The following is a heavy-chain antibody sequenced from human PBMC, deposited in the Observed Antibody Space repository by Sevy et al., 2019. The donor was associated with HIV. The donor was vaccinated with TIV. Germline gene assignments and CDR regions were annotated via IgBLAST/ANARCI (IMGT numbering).Heavy chain of an antibody. Sequence: GGSLRLSCAASGFILSSYGMSWVRQAPGKGLEWVSAISGSGGSTYYADSVKGRFTISRDNSKNTLYLQMNSLRAEDTAVYYCAKDPPRGWSSGWYSDYWGQGTLVTVSS. D-gene: IGHD6-19*01. J-gene: IGHJ4*02. CDR2: ISGSGGST. CDR3: AKDPPRGWSSGWYSDY. V-gene: IGHV3-23*01. CDR1: GFILSSYG.